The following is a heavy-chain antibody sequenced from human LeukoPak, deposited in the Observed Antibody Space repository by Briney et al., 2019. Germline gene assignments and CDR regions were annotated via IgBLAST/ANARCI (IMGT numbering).Heavy chain of an antibody. V-gene: IGHV3-9*01. Sequence: GGSLRLSCAASGFTFDDYAMHWVRQAPGKGLEWVSGISWNSGSIGYADSVKGRFTISRGNAKNSLYLQMNSLRAEDTALYYCAKDTTIAAAGPFDYWGQGTLVTVSS. CDR2: ISWNSGSI. J-gene: IGHJ4*02. CDR1: GFTFDDYA. CDR3: AKDTTIAAAGPFDY. D-gene: IGHD6-13*01.